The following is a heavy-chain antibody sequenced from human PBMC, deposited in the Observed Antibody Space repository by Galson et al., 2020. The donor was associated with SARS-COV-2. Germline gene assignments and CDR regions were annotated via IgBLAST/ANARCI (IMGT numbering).Heavy chain of an antibody. J-gene: IGHJ4*02. D-gene: IGHD1-7*01. CDR1: GYTFTNYG. Sequence: ASVKVSCKASGYTFTNYGISWVRQAPGQGLEWMGWISPYNDNTKYVQKLQGRVTMTTDTSTSTAYMELRSLRSDDTALYYCATDHNWNYLGSNREGFDHWGQGTLVTVSS. CDR3: ATDHNWNYLGSNREGFDH. CDR2: ISPYNDNT. V-gene: IGHV1-18*01.